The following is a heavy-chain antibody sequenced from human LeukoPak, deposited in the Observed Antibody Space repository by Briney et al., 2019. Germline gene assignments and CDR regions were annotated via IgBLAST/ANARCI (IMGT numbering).Heavy chain of an antibody. Sequence: PSETLSLTCTGSGCSISSYYWSWIRQPAGKGLEGIGRIYTSGCTNYNPSLKSGVTMSVDQSKNQFSLKLSSVTDADTAVYYCARDLGVTIFGLSNGMDVWGQGTTVTVSS. J-gene: IGHJ6*02. CDR2: IYTSGCT. V-gene: IGHV4-4*07. CDR3: ARDLGVTIFGLSNGMDV. CDR1: GCSISSYY. D-gene: IGHD3-3*01.